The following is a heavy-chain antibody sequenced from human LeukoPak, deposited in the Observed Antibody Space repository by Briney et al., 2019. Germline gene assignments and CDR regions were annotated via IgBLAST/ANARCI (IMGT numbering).Heavy chain of an antibody. CDR1: GFVFSTYW. CDR2: INLDGTEE. J-gene: IGHJ4*02. CDR3: GSGRHHCLH. Sequence: PGRTLRLSRAASGFVFSTYWMTCVRQAPGKGLECVANINLDGTEEHYVDSSLKGRFTISRDNAKNSLYLQMNSLRVEDKAVYYCGSGRHHCLHWGRRTLLTL. V-gene: IGHV3-7*01. D-gene: IGHD2-21*01.